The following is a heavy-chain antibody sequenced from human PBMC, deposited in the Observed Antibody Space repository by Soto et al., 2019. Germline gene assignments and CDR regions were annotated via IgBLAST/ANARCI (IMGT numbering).Heavy chain of an antibody. J-gene: IGHJ4*02. Sequence: QITLKESGPTLVKPTQTLTLTCTFSGFSLSTSGMGVGWIRQPPGKALEWLTLIYWDDDKRYSPSLKNRLTITKDTANNQLVLTMTNMDPVDTATYYCAHVVAVAGRFDYWGQGTLVTVSS. CDR2: IYWDDDK. D-gene: IGHD6-19*01. CDR1: GFSLSTSGMG. V-gene: IGHV2-5*02. CDR3: AHVVAVAGRFDY.